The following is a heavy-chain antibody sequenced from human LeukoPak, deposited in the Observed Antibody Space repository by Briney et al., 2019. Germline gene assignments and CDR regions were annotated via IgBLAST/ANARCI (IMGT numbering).Heavy chain of an antibody. D-gene: IGHD2-2*01. CDR3: ARIHGPTRAHYFFDY. CDR2: ISHDGSNT. CDR1: GFTLSNYH. V-gene: IGHV3-33*01. J-gene: IGHJ4*02. Sequence: PGRSLRLSCAASGFTLSNYHMHWFRQAPGKGLEWVAVISHDGSNTFYVDSVQGRFIISRDKSKNTLSLQMNSLRAEDSAVYYCARIHGPTRAHYFFDYWGQGTLATVSS.